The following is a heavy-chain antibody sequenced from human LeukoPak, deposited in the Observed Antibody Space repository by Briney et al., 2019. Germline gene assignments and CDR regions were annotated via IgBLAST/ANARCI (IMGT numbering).Heavy chain of an antibody. Sequence: PGGSLRLSCAASGFTFNMYWMTWVRQAPGKGLESVAYINKDGSDKYYVDSVKGRFTVSRDNAKNSLYLRMNSLRAEDTAVYYCARDAGYGGNSDYWGQGTLVTVSS. J-gene: IGHJ4*02. CDR3: ARDAGYGGNSDY. V-gene: IGHV3-7*01. CDR2: INKDGSDK. CDR1: GFTFNMYW. D-gene: IGHD4-23*01.